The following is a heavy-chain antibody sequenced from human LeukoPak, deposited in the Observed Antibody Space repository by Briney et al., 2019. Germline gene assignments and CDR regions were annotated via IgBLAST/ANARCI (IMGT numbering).Heavy chain of an antibody. Sequence: SVKVSCKASGGTFSSYAISWVRQAPGQGLEWMGGIIPIFGTASYAQKFQGRVTITADESTSTAYMELSSLRSEDTAVYYCARSITMARNDAFDIWGQGTMVTVSS. V-gene: IGHV1-69*13. CDR1: GGTFSSYA. J-gene: IGHJ3*02. D-gene: IGHD3-10*01. CDR2: IIPIFGTA. CDR3: ARSITMARNDAFDI.